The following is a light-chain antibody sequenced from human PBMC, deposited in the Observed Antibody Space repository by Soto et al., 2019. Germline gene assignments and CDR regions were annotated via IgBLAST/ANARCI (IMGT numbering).Light chain of an antibody. CDR1: QSVRNNY. Sequence: ENVLTQSPCTLSLSPGERATLSCRASQSVRNNYLAWYQQRPGQAPRLLIYAASSRATGIPDRFSGSGSGTDFTLTISRLEPEDFAVYYCQQYGTSPRTFGQGTKVDIK. J-gene: IGKJ1*01. CDR3: QQYGTSPRT. V-gene: IGKV3-20*01. CDR2: AAS.